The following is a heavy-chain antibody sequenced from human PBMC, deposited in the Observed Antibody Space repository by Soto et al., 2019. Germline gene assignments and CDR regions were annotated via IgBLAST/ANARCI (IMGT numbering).Heavy chain of an antibody. CDR1: GGSFSGYY. V-gene: IGHV4-34*01. D-gene: IGHD6-19*01. CDR2: INHSGST. Sequence: SETLSLTCAVYGGSFSGYYWSWIRQPPGKGLEWIGEINHSGSTNYNPSLKSRVTISVDTSKNQFSLKLSSVTAADTAVYYCARGSSIAVAVAYYFDYWGQGTLVTVSS. CDR3: ARGSSIAVAVAYYFDY. J-gene: IGHJ4*02.